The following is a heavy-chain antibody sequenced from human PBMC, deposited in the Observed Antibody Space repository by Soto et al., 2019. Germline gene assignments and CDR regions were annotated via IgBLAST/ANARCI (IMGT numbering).Heavy chain of an antibody. D-gene: IGHD2-2*01. CDR2: ISYDGSNK. CDR3: AKDRRYCISTSCYCPDY. Sequence: PGGSLRLSCAASGFTFSSYGMHWVRQAPGKGLEWVAVISYDGSNKYYADYVKGRFTISRDNSKNTLYLQMNSLRAEDTAVYYCAKDRRYCISTSCYCPDYWGQGTLVTVSS. V-gene: IGHV3-30*18. CDR1: GFTFSSYG. J-gene: IGHJ4*02.